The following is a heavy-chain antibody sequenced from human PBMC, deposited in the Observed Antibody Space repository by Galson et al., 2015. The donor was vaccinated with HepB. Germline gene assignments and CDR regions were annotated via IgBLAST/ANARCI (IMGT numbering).Heavy chain of an antibody. V-gene: IGHV3-7*01. CDR2: INQDGSEK. D-gene: IGHD6-6*01. CDR1: GFTFGNYW. Sequence: SLRLSCAASGFTFGNYWMSWVRQAPGKGLEWVANINQDGSEKNYGDSVKGRLTISRENAKNSLYLQMNSLRVDDTAVYYCARDGWGSPSYNWFDPWGQGTLVTVSS. CDR3: ARDGWGSPSYNWFDP. J-gene: IGHJ5*02.